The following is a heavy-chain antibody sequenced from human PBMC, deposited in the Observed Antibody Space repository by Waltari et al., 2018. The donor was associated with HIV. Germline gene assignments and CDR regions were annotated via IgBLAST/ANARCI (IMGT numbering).Heavy chain of an antibody. CDR3: ARELIAEACPPRGDWYFDL. D-gene: IGHD6-13*01. CDR1: GFSFNSFS. V-gene: IGHV1-3*05. Sequence: QVELVPSGAEDNTDGGSLLVHCKAPGFSFNSFSVHWVRQALETRHQWRGGINVVKVNTEYSKNFQGRVTSTRDISATTVYMELSSLRSEDTAVYYCARELIAEACPPRGDWYFDLWGRGTLVTVSS. J-gene: IGHJ2*01. CDR2: INVVKVNT.